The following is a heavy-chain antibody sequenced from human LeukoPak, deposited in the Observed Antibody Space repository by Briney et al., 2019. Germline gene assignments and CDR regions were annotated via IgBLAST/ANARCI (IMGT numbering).Heavy chain of an antibody. CDR2: ISYDGSNK. Sequence: GGSLRLSCAASGFTFSSYGMHWVRQAPGKGLEWVAVISYDGSNKYYADSVKGRFTISRDNSKNTLYLQMNSLRAEDTAVYYCATVVPAANPDYWGQGTLVTVSS. J-gene: IGHJ4*02. CDR1: GFTFSSYG. V-gene: IGHV3-30*03. D-gene: IGHD2-2*01. CDR3: ATVVPAANPDY.